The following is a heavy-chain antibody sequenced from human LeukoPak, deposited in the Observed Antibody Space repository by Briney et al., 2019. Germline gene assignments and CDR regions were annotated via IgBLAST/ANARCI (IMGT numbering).Heavy chain of an antibody. CDR1: GGSISSSSYY. Sequence: SETLSLTCTVSGGSISSSSYYWGWIRQPPGKGLEWIGSIYYSGSTYYNPSLKSRVTISVDTSKNQFSLKLSSVTAADTAVYYCARDYYDSSGYSKFDYWGQGTLVTVSS. CDR2: IYYSGST. D-gene: IGHD3-22*01. CDR3: ARDYYDSSGYSKFDY. J-gene: IGHJ4*02. V-gene: IGHV4-39*07.